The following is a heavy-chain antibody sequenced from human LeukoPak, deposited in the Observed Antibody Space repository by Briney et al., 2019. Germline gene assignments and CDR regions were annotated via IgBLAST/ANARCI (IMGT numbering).Heavy chain of an antibody. Sequence: QTGGSLRLSCAASGLTFSSYAMSWVRQAPGKGLEWVSAISGSGGSTYYADSVKGRFTISRDNAKNSLYLQMNSLRAEDTAVYYCARDAVTTSIHYYYYYMDVWGKGTTVTVSS. CDR3: ARDAVTTSIHYYYYYMDV. CDR1: GLTFSSYA. J-gene: IGHJ6*03. D-gene: IGHD4-11*01. CDR2: ISGSGGST. V-gene: IGHV3-23*01.